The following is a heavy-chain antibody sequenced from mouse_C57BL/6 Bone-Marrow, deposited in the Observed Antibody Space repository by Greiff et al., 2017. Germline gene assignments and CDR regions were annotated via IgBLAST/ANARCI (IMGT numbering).Heavy chain of an antibody. J-gene: IGHJ4*01. V-gene: IGHV5-4*01. Sequence: RVESGGGLVKPGGSLKLSCAASGFTFSSYAMSWVRQTPEKRLEWVATISDGGSYTYYPDNVKGRFTISRDNAKNNLYLQMSHLKSEDTAMYYCARGGGYYYAMDYWGQGTSVTVSS. CDR2: ISDGGSYT. CDR1: GFTFSSYA. D-gene: IGHD2-2*01. CDR3: ARGGGYYYAMDY.